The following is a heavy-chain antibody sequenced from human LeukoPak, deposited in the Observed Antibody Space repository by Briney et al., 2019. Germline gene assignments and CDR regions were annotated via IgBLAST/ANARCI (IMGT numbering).Heavy chain of an antibody. J-gene: IGHJ4*02. V-gene: IGHV3-7*01. CDR1: GGSVSSGSYY. CDR3: ARDADGYED. CDR2: IKEDGSED. Sequence: ETLSLTCTVSGGSVSSGSYYWSWVRQAPGKGLEWVANIKEDGSEDYYADSVKGRFAISKDNAKNSLYLQMNNLRAEDTAMYYCARDADGYEDWGQGTLVIVSS. D-gene: IGHD5-24*01.